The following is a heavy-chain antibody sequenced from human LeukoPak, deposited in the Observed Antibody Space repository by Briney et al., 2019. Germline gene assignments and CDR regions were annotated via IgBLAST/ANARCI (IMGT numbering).Heavy chain of an antibody. CDR2: ISAYNGNT. CDR1: GYTFTSYG. D-gene: IGHD2-15*01. CDR3: ARDLEAGGSVYFDY. J-gene: IGHJ4*02. Sequence: ASVKVSCKASGYTFTSYGISWVRQAPGQRLEWMGWISAYNGNTNYAQKLQGRVTMTTGTSTSTAYMELRSLRSDDTAVYYCARDLEAGGSVYFDYWGQGTLVTVSS. V-gene: IGHV1-18*01.